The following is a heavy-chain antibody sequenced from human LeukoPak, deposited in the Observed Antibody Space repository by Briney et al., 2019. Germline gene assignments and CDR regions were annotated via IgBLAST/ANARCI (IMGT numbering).Heavy chain of an antibody. CDR2: ISPYTGNT. J-gene: IGHJ4*02. V-gene: IGHV1-18*01. CDR1: GYSFTAYA. D-gene: IGHD1-1*01. Sequence: GASVKVSCKASGYSFTAYAINWVRQAPGQGLEWMGWISPYTGNTKYAQKFQGRVTMTTSTSTSIVYMELRSLRSDDTAVYFCAREGGTWVPFDYWGQGTLVTVSS. CDR3: AREGGTWVPFDY.